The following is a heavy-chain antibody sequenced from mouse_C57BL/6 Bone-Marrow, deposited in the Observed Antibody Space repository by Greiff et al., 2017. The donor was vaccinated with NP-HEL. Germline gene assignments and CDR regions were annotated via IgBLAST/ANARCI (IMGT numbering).Heavy chain of an antibody. CDR3: ARNLAY. CDR2: ISSGGSYT. J-gene: IGHJ3*01. V-gene: IGHV5-6*02. CDR1: GFTFSSYG. Sequence: EVKLVESGGDLVKPGGSLKLSCAASGFTFSSYGMSWVRQTPDKRLEWVATISSGGSYTYYPDSVKGRFTISRDNAKNTLYRQMSSLKSEDTAMYYCARNLAYWGQGTLVTVSA.